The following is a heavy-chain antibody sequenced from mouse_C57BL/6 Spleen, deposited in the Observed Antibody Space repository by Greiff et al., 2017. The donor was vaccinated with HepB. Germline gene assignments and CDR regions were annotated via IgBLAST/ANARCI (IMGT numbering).Heavy chain of an antibody. V-gene: IGHV1-7*01. Sequence: VKLMESGAELAKPGASVKLSCKASGYTFTSYWMHWVKQRPGQGLEWIGYINPSSGYTKYNQKFKDKATLTADKYSSTAYMQLSSLTYEDSAVYYCARDYGSSFAYWGQGTLVTVSA. J-gene: IGHJ3*01. D-gene: IGHD1-1*01. CDR2: INPSSGYT. CDR1: GYTFTSYW. CDR3: ARDYGSSFAY.